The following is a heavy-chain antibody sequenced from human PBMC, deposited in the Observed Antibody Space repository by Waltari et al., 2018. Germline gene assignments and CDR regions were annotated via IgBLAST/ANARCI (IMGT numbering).Heavy chain of an antibody. D-gene: IGHD2-2*01. CDR1: GYTFTGHY. V-gene: IGHV1-2*04. Sequence: QVQLVQSGAEVKKPGASVKVSCKASGYTFTGHYMHWVRQAPGQGLEWMGWINPNSGGKNYAQKFQGWVTMTRDTSISTAYMELSRLRSDDTAVYYCARGSCSSTSCYYGMDVWGQGTTVTVSS. CDR3: ARGSCSSTSCYYGMDV. CDR2: INPNSGGK. J-gene: IGHJ6*02.